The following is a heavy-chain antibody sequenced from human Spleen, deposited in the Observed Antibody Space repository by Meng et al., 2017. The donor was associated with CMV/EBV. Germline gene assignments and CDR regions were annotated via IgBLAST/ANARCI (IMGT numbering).Heavy chain of an antibody. D-gene: IGHD3-9*01. CDR1: GVSFSGYY. CDR3: ARGSRYAGPRFDP. CDR2: INHSGST. J-gene: IGHJ5*02. V-gene: IGHV4-34*01. Sequence: AIYGVSFSGYYWSWSRQPPGKGLEWIGEINHSGSTNYNPSLKSRVTISVDTSKNQFSLKLSSVTAADTAVYYCARGSRYAGPRFDPWGQGTLVTVSS.